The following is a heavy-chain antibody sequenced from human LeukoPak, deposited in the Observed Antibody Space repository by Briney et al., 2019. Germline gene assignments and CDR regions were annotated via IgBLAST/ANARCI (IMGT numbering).Heavy chain of an antibody. D-gene: IGHD3-3*01. CDR1: GFTFSSYW. Sequence: PGGSLRLSCAASGFTFSSYWMSWVRQAPGKGLEWVANIKQDGSEKYCVDSVKGRFTISRDNAKNSLYLQMNSLRAEDTAVYYCARDHYDFWSGYYSWGQGTLVTVSS. J-gene: IGHJ4*02. CDR2: IKQDGSEK. CDR3: ARDHYDFWSGYYS. V-gene: IGHV3-7*01.